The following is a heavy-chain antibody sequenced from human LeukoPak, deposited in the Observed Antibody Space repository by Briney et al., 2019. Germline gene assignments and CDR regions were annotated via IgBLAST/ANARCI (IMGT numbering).Heavy chain of an antibody. CDR1: GGSFSGYY. V-gene: IGHV4-34*01. CDR2: INHSGST. J-gene: IGHJ4*02. CDR3: AGEMGRVRYFDWSPIDY. D-gene: IGHD3-9*01. Sequence: SETLSLTCAVYGGSFSGYYWSWIRQPPGKGLEWIGEINHSGSTNYNPSLKSRVTISVDTSKNQFSLKLSSVTAADTAVYYCAGEMGRVRYFDWSPIDYWGQGTLVTVSS.